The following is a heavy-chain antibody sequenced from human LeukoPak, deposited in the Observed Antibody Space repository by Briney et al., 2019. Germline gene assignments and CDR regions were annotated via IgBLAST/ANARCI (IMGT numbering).Heavy chain of an antibody. CDR3: SRGLVGQWLVYY. CDR2: ISSSGKYI. CDR1: GFTFSSYS. Sequence: GGSLKLSCAASGFTFSSYSMNWVHQAPGKGLEWVSSISSSGKYIYYADSVKGRFTISRDNAKNSLYLQMNTLGAEDTAVYYCSRGLVGQWLVYYWGQGTLVTVSS. D-gene: IGHD6-19*01. V-gene: IGHV3-21*01. J-gene: IGHJ4*02.